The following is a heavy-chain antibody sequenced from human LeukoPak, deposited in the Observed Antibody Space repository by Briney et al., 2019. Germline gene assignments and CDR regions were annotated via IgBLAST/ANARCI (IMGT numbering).Heavy chain of an antibody. CDR3: AREEDLYDILTGQPLDY. D-gene: IGHD3-9*01. V-gene: IGHV1-3*01. J-gene: IGHJ4*02. CDR2: INAGNGNT. CDR1: GYTFTSYA. Sequence: ASVTVSFTASGYTFTSYAMHWVRQAPGQRLEWMGWINAGNGNTKYSQKFQGRVTITRDTSASTAYMELSSLRSEDTAVYYCAREEDLYDILTGQPLDYWGQGTLVTVSS.